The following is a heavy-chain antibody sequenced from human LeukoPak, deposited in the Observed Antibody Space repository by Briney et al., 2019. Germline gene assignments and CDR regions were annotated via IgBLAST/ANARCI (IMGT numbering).Heavy chain of an antibody. D-gene: IGHD3-9*01. CDR2: INHSGST. CDR1: GGSFSGYY. V-gene: IGHV4-34*01. Sequence: SETLSLTCAVYGGSFSGYYWSWIRQPPGKGLEWIGEINHSGSTNYNPSLKSRVTISVDTSKNQFSLKLSSVTAADTAVYYCARSLHYNILTGGMDVWGQGTTVIVSS. J-gene: IGHJ6*02. CDR3: ARSLHYNILTGGMDV.